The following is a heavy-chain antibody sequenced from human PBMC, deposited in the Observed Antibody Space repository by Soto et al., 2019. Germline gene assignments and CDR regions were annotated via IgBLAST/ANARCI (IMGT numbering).Heavy chain of an antibody. V-gene: IGHV2-5*02. D-gene: IGHD2-15*01. CDR2: IYWDDDK. J-gene: IGHJ3*02. CDR3: AHSSACSGGSCYGDAFDI. Sequence: QITLKESGPTLVKPTQTLTLTCTFSGFSLSTSGVGVGWIRQPPGKALEWLALIYWDDDKRYSPSLKSRLTITKDTSKYQVVLTLTNMDPVDTATYYCAHSSACSGGSCYGDAFDIWGQGTMFTVSS. CDR1: GFSLSTSGVG.